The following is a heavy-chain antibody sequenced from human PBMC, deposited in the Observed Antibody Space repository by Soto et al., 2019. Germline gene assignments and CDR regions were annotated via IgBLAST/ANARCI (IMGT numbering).Heavy chain of an antibody. CDR1: GYTFTGYN. D-gene: IGHD6-19*01. CDR2: INPNSGGT. V-gene: IGHV1-2*02. Sequence: GASVKVSCKASGYTFTGYNMHWVRQAPGQGLEWMGWINPNSGGTNYAQKFQGRVTITRDMSTSTAYMELSSLRSEDTAVYYCAAARAVAGTGWFDPWGQGTLVTVSS. J-gene: IGHJ5*02. CDR3: AAARAVAGTGWFDP.